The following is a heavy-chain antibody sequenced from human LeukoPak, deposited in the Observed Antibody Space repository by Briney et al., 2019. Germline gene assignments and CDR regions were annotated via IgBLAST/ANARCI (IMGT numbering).Heavy chain of an antibody. CDR1: GLTFNTYA. J-gene: IGHJ4*02. Sequence: PGRSLRLPCAASGLTFNTYAMHWVRQAPGKGLEWVAVISYDGSKKFYADSVKGRFTISRDKLNDMLYLQMSSLRDDDTGVYYCTRSGRGAFFKAYFDYWGQGTLVTVSS. CDR3: TRSGRGAFFKAYFDY. D-gene: IGHD2/OR15-2a*01. V-gene: IGHV3-30*07. CDR2: ISYDGSKK.